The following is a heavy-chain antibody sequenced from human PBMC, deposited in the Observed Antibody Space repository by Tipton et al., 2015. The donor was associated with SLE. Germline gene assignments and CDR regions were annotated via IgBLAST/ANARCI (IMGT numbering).Heavy chain of an antibody. J-gene: IGHJ4*02. V-gene: IGHV4-39*07. CDR1: GGSISSGGYY. Sequence: TLSLTCTVSGGSISSGGYYWSWIRQPPGKGLEWIGEVDPSGSTNYNPSLRSRVTISIDTSKNQFSLRLKSVTAADTAVYYCARGGGPWGYYFDNWGQGNLVTVSS. CDR3: ARGGGPWGYYFDN. D-gene: IGHD1-26*01. CDR2: VDPSGST.